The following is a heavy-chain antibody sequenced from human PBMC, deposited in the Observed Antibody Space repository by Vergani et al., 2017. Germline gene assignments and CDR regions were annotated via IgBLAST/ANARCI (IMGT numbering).Heavy chain of an antibody. Sequence: VSLVESGGGLVLPGRSLRLSCVASGFTPAGYAMHWVRPAPGKGLEWVSGISWNSNSIGYADSVKGRFTISRDNAKKSLYLQMNSLRAEDTALYYCAKGLGTSSGGGWFDPWGQGTLVTVSS. CDR3: AKGLGTSSGGGWFDP. V-gene: IGHV3-9*02. D-gene: IGHD6-6*01. CDR1: GFTPAGYA. CDR2: ISWNSNSI. J-gene: IGHJ5*02.